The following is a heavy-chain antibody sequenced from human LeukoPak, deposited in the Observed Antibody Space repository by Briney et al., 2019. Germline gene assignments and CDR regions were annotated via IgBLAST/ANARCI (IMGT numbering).Heavy chain of an antibody. CDR2: IYSGGST. Sequence: GGSLRLSCAASVFTLSSNYMSGVRQAPEKGLEWVSVIYSGGSTYYADSVKGRFTISRDNSKNTLYLQMNSLRAEDTAVYYCARDLVVATINPSYYMDVWGKGTTVTVSS. CDR3: ARDLVVATINPSYYMDV. D-gene: IGHD5-12*01. J-gene: IGHJ6*03. V-gene: IGHV3-53*01. CDR1: VFTLSSNY.